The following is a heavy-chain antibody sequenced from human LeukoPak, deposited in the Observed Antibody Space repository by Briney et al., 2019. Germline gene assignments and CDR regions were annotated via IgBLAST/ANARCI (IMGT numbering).Heavy chain of an antibody. CDR3: ATFSSSSGYYFDY. CDR1: EYSFTSYW. J-gene: IGHJ4*02. CDR2: IYPGDSDT. V-gene: IGHV5-51*01. Sequence: GESLKISCKGSEYSFTSYWIGWVRQMPGKGLEWMGIIYPGDSDTRYSPSFQGQVTISADKSISTAYLQWSSLKASDTAMYYCATFSSSSGYYFDYWGQGTLVTVSS. D-gene: IGHD6-6*01.